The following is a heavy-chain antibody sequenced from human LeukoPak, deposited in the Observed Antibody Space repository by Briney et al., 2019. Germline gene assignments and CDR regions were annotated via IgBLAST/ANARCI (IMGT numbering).Heavy chain of an antibody. D-gene: IGHD3-22*01. J-gene: IGHJ4*02. CDR2: ISAYNGNT. Sequence: ASVKVSCKASGYTFTSYGISWVRQAPGQGLEWMGWISAYNGNTNYAQKLQGRVTMTTDTSTITAYMELRSLRSDDTAVYYCARPRKRVYYDGKAGFDYWGQGTLVTVSS. V-gene: IGHV1-18*01. CDR1: GYTFTSYG. CDR3: ARPRKRVYYDGKAGFDY.